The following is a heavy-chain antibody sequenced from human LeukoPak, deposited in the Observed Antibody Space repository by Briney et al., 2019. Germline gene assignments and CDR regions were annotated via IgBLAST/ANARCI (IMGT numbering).Heavy chain of an antibody. D-gene: IGHD3-16*02. V-gene: IGHV4-61*02. CDR1: AGSINSDDYY. J-gene: IGHJ4*02. Sequence: SETLSLTCTVSAGSINSDDYYWSWIRQPAGKGLEWIGRIYSPGTNYNYNPSLKSRVTISIDTSKNQFSLKLSSVTAADTAVYYCAIERLRLGELSGYFDYWGQGTLVTVSS. CDR3: AIERLRLGELSGYFDY. CDR2: IYSPGT.